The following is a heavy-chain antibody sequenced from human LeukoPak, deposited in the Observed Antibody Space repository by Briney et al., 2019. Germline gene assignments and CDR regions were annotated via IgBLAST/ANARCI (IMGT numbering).Heavy chain of an antibody. D-gene: IGHD6-13*01. V-gene: IGHV4-39*01. CDR2: IYYSGST. J-gene: IGHJ6*02. CDR1: GGSISSSSYY. Sequence: SETLSLTCTVSGGSISSSSYYWGWIRQPPGKGLEWIGSIYYSGSTYYNPSLKSRVTISVDTSKNQFSLKLSSVTAADTAVYSCARQDEQQLAVWGQGTTVTVSS. CDR3: ARQDEQQLAV.